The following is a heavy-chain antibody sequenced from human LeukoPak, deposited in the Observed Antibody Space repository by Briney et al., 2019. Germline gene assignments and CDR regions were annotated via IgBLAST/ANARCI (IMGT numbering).Heavy chain of an antibody. CDR3: VRARDMAFDL. D-gene: IGHD2-15*01. CDR1: SGSISGHY. CDR2: IFYTGST. V-gene: IGHV4-59*11. Sequence: SETLSLICTVSSGSISGHYWSWIRQPPGKTLEWIANIFYTGSTIYNPSLKSRVTISVDTSKNQFSLQPRSVTAADTALYYCVRARDMAFDLWGQGTMVTVSS. J-gene: IGHJ3*01.